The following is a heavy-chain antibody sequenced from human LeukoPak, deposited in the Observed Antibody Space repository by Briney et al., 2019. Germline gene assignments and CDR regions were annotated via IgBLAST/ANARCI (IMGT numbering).Heavy chain of an antibody. CDR1: GFTSSRYG. CDR3: ARDVWFGDYRWFDP. D-gene: IGHD3-10*01. J-gene: IGHJ5*02. Sequence: GGSLRLSCVASGFTSSRYGIHWVRQPPGKGLEWVAVIRYDGSAYSYAESVKGRFTISRDNSKNTLYLQMSSLRAEDTAVYFCARDVWFGDYRWFDPWGQGTLVTVSS. V-gene: IGHV3-33*01. CDR2: IRYDGSAY.